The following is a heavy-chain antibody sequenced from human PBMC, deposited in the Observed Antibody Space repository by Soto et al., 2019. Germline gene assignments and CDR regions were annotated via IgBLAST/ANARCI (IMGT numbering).Heavy chain of an antibody. V-gene: IGHV3-48*01. J-gene: IGHJ6*03. CDR3: ARTDYGSGSYREDYYYYMDV. Sequence: PGGSLRLSCAASGFTFSSYSMNWVRQAPGKGLEWVSYISSSSSTIYYADSVKGRFTISRDNAKNSLYLQMNSLRAEDTAVYYWARTDYGSGSYREDYYYYMDVWGKGTTVTVSS. CDR2: ISSSSSTI. D-gene: IGHD3-10*01. CDR1: GFTFSSYS.